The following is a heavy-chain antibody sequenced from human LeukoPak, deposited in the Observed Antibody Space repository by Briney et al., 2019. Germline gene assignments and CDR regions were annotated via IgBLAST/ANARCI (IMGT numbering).Heavy chain of an antibody. V-gene: IGHV1-18*01. CDR1: GYTFTSYG. D-gene: IGHD3-22*01. Sequence: ASVKVSCKASGYTFTSYGISWVRQAPGQGLEWMGWISAYNGNTNYAQRLQGRVTMTTDTSTSTAYMELRSLRSDDTAVYYCARDHLDSSGYNWFDPWGQGTLVTVSS. J-gene: IGHJ5*02. CDR2: ISAYNGNT. CDR3: ARDHLDSSGYNWFDP.